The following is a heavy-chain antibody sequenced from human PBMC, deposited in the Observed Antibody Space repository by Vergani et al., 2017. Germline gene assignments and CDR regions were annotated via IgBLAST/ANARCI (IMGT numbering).Heavy chain of an antibody. Sequence: QVQLQESGPGLVRPSQTLSLTCTVSGGSISSGRYYWSWFRQPAGKGLEWIGRFYTGGGTSYNPSLKSRVTISVDTSKNQFSLQLSSVTAADTAVYYCARDRLYSTTWPFLLLDMDVWGQGTTVTVSS. CDR1: GGSISSGRYY. CDR3: ARDRLYSTTWPFLLLDMDV. D-gene: IGHD6-13*01. V-gene: IGHV4-61*02. CDR2: FYTGGGT. J-gene: IGHJ6*02.